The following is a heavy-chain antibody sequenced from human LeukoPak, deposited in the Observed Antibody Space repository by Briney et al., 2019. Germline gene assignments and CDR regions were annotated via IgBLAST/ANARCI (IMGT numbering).Heavy chain of an antibody. CDR1: GYTFSSYA. D-gene: IGHD3-10*01. J-gene: IGHJ3*02. Sequence: ASVKVSCKASGYTFSSYALSWVRQAPGQGLEWVGWISTYNGHTNYAQKLQGRVTMTTDTSTRTTYMELRSLRSNDTAVYFCARGSADAFDIWGQGTMVTVSS. CDR3: ARGSADAFDI. CDR2: ISTYNGHT. V-gene: IGHV1-18*01.